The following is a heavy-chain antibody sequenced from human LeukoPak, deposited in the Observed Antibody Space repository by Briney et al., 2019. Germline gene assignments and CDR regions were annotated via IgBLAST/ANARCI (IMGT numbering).Heavy chain of an antibody. CDR1: GGSISSSSYY. V-gene: IGHV4-39*01. CDR3: ARYCSSTSCYGGVGYYFDY. J-gene: IGHJ4*02. Sequence: SEILSLTCTVSGGSISSSSYYWGWIRQPPGKGLEWIGSIYYSGSTYYNPSLKSRVTISVDTSKNQFSLKLSSVTAADTAVYYCARYCSSTSCYGGVGYYFDYWGQGTLVTVSS. CDR2: IYYSGST. D-gene: IGHD2-2*01.